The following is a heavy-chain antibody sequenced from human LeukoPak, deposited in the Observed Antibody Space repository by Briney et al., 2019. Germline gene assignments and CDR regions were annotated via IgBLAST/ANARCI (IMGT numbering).Heavy chain of an antibody. CDR2: IYHSGST. V-gene: IGHV4-38-2*02. Sequence: SETLSLTCTVSGYSIGSGYYWGWIRQPPGKGLEWIGSIYHSGSTYYNPSLKSRVTISVDTSKNQFSLKLSSVTAADTAVYYCARHVVAGYCSSTSCYRGYYYYYMDVWGKGTTVTISS. D-gene: IGHD2-2*02. J-gene: IGHJ6*03. CDR3: ARHVVAGYCSSTSCYRGYYYYYMDV. CDR1: GYSIGSGYY.